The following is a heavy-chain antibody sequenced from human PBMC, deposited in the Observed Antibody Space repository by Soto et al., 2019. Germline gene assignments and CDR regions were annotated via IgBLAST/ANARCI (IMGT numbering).Heavy chain of an antibody. CDR1: GFTFSNYA. CDR2: ISGSGDNT. V-gene: IGHV3-23*01. D-gene: IGHD5-12*01. CDR3: AKVKTWTYLDF. Sequence: PGGSLRLSCAASGFTFSNYAMTWVRQAPGKGLEWVSSISGSGDNTYYADSVKGRFTISRDNSKNTLYVQMNSLRAEDTAVYYCAKVKTWTYLDFWRQGSLVTVSS. J-gene: IGHJ4*02.